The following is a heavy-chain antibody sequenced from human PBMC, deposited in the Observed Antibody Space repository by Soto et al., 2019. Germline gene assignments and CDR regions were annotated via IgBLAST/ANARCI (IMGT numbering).Heavy chain of an antibody. D-gene: IGHD4-17*01. V-gene: IGHV1-69*02. CDR3: ARLLTVTASNEYYYMDV. CDR1: GGTFSSYT. J-gene: IGHJ6*03. CDR2: IIPILGIA. Sequence: QVQLVQSGAEVKKPGSSVKVSCKASGGTFSSYTISWVRQAPGQGLEWMGRIIPILGIANYAQKFQGRVTITADKSTSTAYMELSSLRSEDTAVYYCARLLTVTASNEYYYMDVWGKGTTVTVSS.